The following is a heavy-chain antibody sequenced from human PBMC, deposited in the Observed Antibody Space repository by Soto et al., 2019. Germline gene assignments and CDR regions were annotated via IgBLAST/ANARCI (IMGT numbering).Heavy chain of an antibody. V-gene: IGHV4-30-4*01. CDR1: GGSISSGDYY. Sequence: QVQLQESGPGLVKPSQTLSLTCTVSGGSISSGDYYWSWIRQPPGKGLEWIGYIYYSGSTYYNPSLKSRVTISVDTSKNQFSLKLSSVTAADTAVYYCASIYCTDGECYRPWFDPWGQGTLVTVSS. CDR2: IYYSGST. CDR3: ASIYCTDGECYRPWFDP. D-gene: IGHD2-8*01. J-gene: IGHJ5*02.